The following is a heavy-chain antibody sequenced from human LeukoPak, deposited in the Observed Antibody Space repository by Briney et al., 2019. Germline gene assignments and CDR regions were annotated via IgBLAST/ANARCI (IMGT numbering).Heavy chain of an antibody. CDR2: ISAYNGNT. J-gene: IGHJ4*02. V-gene: IGHV1-18*01. CDR3: ARASRHDYLAHLFDY. D-gene: IGHD4-11*01. Sequence: GASVKVSCTASGYTFTSYGISWVRQAPGQGLEWMGWISAYNGNTNYAQKLQGRVTMTTDTSTSTAYMELRSLRSDDTAVYYCARASRHDYLAHLFDYWGQGTLVTVSS. CDR1: GYTFTSYG.